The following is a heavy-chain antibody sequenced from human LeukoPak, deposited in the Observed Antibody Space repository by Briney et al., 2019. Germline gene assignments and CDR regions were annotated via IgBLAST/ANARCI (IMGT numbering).Heavy chain of an antibody. J-gene: IGHJ3*02. V-gene: IGHV4-59*01. CDR1: GGSINNYY. D-gene: IGHD2-21*02. CDR3: ARTDDAFHI. CDR2: IFYSGST. Sequence: SETLSLTCSVSGGSINNYYWGWIRQPPGKGLEWIGHIFYSGSTNYNPSLKSRVTISLVMSKNQISLELSSVTTADTAMYYCARTDDAFHIWGHGTTVTVSS.